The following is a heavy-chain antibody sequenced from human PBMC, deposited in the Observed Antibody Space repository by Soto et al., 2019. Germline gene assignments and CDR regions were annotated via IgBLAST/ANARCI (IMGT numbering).Heavy chain of an antibody. V-gene: IGHV3-23*01. CDR2: ISGSDGRT. CDR1: GFTFSTYA. D-gene: IGHD3-3*01. CDR3: VKSVSSRFGGMDV. J-gene: IGHJ6*02. Sequence: GGSLRLSCVASGFTFSTYAMSWVRQAPGKGLEWVSGISGSDGRTFYADSVKGRFTISRDNSKNTLYLQMDSLRAQDTAVYYCVKSVSSRFGGMDVWGQGITVTVSS.